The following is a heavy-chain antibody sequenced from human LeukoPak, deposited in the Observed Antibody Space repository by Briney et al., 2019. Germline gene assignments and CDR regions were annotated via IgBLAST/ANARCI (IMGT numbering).Heavy chain of an antibody. V-gene: IGHV3-30*18. CDR3: AKSVGSGFSKPPTKNVDY. D-gene: IGHD6-19*01. J-gene: IGHJ4*02. Sequence: GGSLRLSCAAPGFTFSNYGMHWVRQAPGKGLEWVAVISYDGSNKYYADSVKGRFTISRDISKNTLYLQMNSLRPEYTAVDYCAKSVGSGFSKPPTKNVDYWGQGTLVTVSS. CDR1: GFTFSNYG. CDR2: ISYDGSNK.